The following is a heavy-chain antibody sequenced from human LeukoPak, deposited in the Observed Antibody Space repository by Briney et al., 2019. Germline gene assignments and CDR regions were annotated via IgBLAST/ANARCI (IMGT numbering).Heavy chain of an antibody. Sequence: GGSLRLYCAASGFTFSSSAMSWARPAPGQGLEWISAISGSGGSAYYADSVKGRFTISRDNSKNTLYLQMNSLRAEDTAVYYCAKKLWSDYWGQGTLVTVSS. CDR1: GFTFSSSA. J-gene: IGHJ4*02. D-gene: IGHD5-18*01. V-gene: IGHV3-23*01. CDR2: ISGSGGSA. CDR3: AKKLWSDY.